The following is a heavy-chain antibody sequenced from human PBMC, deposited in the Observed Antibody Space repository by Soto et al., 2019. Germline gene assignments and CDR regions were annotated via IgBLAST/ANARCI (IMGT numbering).Heavy chain of an antibody. V-gene: IGHV6-1*01. CDR1: GDSVSSNSAA. CDR3: GRDPQYCSTTTCPNDAFDI. J-gene: IGHJ3*02. Sequence: QTLSLTCAISGDSVSSNSAAWSWIRQSPSRGLEWLGRTYYRSKWYTDYTVSVKSRIAIHPDTSKNQFSLHLNSVTPEDTAVYYCGRDPQYCSTTTCPNDAFDIWGQGTMVTVSS. D-gene: IGHD2-2*01. CDR2: TYYRSKWYT.